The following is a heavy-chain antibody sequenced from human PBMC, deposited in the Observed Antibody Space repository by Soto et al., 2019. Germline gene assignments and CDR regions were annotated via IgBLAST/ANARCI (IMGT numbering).Heavy chain of an antibody. CDR2: VRSKTDGGTT. CDR1: GFTFSNAW. D-gene: IGHD3-22*01. CDR3: TTDSYITSIIVRFDY. Sequence: GGSLRLSCAASGFTFSNAWINWVRQTPGKGLEWVGRVRSKTDGGTTDFAAPVKGRFAISRDDSKNMVYLEMSSLRTEDTVIYYCTTDSYITSIIVRFDYWGHGTLVTVSS. V-gene: IGHV3-15*07. J-gene: IGHJ4*01.